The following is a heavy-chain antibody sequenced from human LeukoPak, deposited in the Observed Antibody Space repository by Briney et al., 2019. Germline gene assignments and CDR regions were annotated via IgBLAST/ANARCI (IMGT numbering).Heavy chain of an antibody. CDR2: INPSGGST. Sequence: ASVKVSCKATGGTFSNHAISWVREAPGQGLEWMGIINPSGGSTFYAQKFQGRVTMTRDISTTTDYMELSSLRSDDTAVYYCATSLSRGWYEELGYWGQGTLVTVSS. CDR1: GGTFSNHA. J-gene: IGHJ4*02. V-gene: IGHV1-46*01. CDR3: ATSLSRGWYEELGY. D-gene: IGHD6-19*01.